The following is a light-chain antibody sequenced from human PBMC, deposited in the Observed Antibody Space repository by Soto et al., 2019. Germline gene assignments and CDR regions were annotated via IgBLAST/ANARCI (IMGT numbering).Light chain of an antibody. V-gene: IGKV4-1*01. Sequence: DIVMTQSPDSLAVSLGERATINCKSSQSVLYSSNNKNYLAWFQQKPGQPPKLLIYWASTRESGVPDRFSGSGSGKDFTLTISSLKAEDVGVYYCKQSLSRVTFGGGTKVEIK. J-gene: IGKJ4*01. CDR2: WAS. CDR1: QSVLYSSNNKNY. CDR3: KQSLSRVT.